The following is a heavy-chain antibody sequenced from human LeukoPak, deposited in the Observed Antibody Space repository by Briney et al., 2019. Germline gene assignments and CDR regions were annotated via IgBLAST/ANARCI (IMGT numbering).Heavy chain of an antibody. Sequence: KSSETLSLTCTVSGGSISGYYWSWIRQPPGKGLEWIGYIHTSGSTNYNPSLKSRVITSVDTSKNQFALKLSSVTAADTAVYYCARQAYYSGSGSWTGFDYWGQGTLVTVSS. CDR1: GGSISGYY. CDR3: ARQAYYSGSGSWTGFDY. V-gene: IGHV4-4*09. CDR2: IHTSGST. D-gene: IGHD3-10*01. J-gene: IGHJ4*02.